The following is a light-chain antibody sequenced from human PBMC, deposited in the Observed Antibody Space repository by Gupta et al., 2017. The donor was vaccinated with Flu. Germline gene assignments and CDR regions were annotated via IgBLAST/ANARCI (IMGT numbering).Light chain of an antibody. CDR2: GAS. V-gene: IGKV3-20*01. Sequence: EIVLTPSPGPLSLSPGERATLSCRASQSVSSSYLAWYQQKPGQAPRLLIYGASSRATGIPDRFSGSGSGTDFTLTISILEPEDFAVYYCQQYGSAPWTFGQGTKVEIK. J-gene: IGKJ1*01. CDR1: QSVSSSY. CDR3: QQYGSAPWT.